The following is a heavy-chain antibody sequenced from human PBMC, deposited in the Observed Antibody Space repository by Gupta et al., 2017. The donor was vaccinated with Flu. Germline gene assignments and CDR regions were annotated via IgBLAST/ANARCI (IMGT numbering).Heavy chain of an antibody. CDR3: ARGHGYYDMLTGYFLGYYGMDV. D-gene: IGHD3-9*01. J-gene: IGHJ6*02. CDR2: INPNSGGT. Sequence: QAPGQGLEWMGWINPNSGGTNDAQKFQGRVTRTRDTSISTAYMELSRLRSDDTAVYDCARGHGYYDMLTGYFLGYYGMDVWGQGTTVTVSS. V-gene: IGHV1-2*02.